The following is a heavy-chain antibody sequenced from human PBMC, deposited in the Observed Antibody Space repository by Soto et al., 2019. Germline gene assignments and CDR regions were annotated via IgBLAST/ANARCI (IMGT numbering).Heavy chain of an antibody. J-gene: IGHJ4*02. D-gene: IGHD3-16*01. CDR2: LSSDGIGA. CDR1: VLSLSPYG. Sequence: GGCLRLSWAASVLSLSPYGMHWVRQVPGRGLEWFARLSSDGIGAAYADSVKGRFFISRDIARNTLSLQMNSLRADDTAVYYCARDLGGLDYWGRVT. V-gene: IGHV3-74*03. CDR3: ARDLGGLDY.